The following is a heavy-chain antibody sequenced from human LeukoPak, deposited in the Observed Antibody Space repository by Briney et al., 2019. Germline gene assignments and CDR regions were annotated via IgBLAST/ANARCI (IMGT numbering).Heavy chain of an antibody. CDR2: INPSGGST. CDR1: GYTFTSYY. D-gene: IGHD4-17*01. V-gene: IGHV1-46*01. CDR3: ARDPASEYGDYFDY. J-gene: IGHJ4*02. Sequence: SSVKVTCKASGYTFTSYYMHWVRQAPGQGLEWMGIINPSGGSTSYAQKFQGRVTMTRDTSTSTVYKELSSLRSEDTAVYYCARDPASEYGDYFDYWGQGTLVTVSS.